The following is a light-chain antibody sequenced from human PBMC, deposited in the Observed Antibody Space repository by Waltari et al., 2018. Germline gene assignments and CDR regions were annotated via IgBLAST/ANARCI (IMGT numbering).Light chain of an antibody. J-gene: IGLJ3*02. Sequence: QTVVTQEPSLTVSPGGTVTLTCASSTGAVTSGFYPSWFQQKPGQPPRALIYSTNNKHSWTPARFSGSLLGGKAALTLSGVQVEDEAEYYCLLYYGGAKVFGGGTKLTVL. V-gene: IGLV7-43*01. CDR2: STN. CDR1: TGAVTSGFY. CDR3: LLYYGGAKV.